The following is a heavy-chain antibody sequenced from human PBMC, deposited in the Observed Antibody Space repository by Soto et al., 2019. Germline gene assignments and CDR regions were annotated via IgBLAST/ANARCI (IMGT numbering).Heavy chain of an antibody. CDR3: ARGFAGYGMDV. J-gene: IGHJ6*02. CDR2: ISGSGHRT. CDR1: GFTFSTYA. D-gene: IGHD3-10*01. Sequence: GSLRLSCAASGFTFSTYAMSWVRQAPGKGLEWVSTISGSGHRTYYADSVKGRFTISRDNSKNTLYLQMNSLRAEDTAVYYCARGFAGYGMDVWGQGTTVTVSS. V-gene: IGHV3-23*01.